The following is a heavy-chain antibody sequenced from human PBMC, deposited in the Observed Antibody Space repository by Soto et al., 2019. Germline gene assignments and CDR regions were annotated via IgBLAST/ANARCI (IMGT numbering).Heavy chain of an antibody. V-gene: IGHV3-30*18. CDR1: GFTLRNYG. CDR2: ISFDGSDK. Sequence: QVQLVESGGGVVQPGRSLRLSCAASGFTLRNYGMNWVRQAPGKGLEWVASISFDGSDKYSADSVKGRFTISRDISKNTLFLQMNSLSAEDTAVYYCAKDLTSDAPEAFDIWGQGTMVTVSS. J-gene: IGHJ3*02. D-gene: IGHD7-27*01. CDR3: AKDLTSDAPEAFDI.